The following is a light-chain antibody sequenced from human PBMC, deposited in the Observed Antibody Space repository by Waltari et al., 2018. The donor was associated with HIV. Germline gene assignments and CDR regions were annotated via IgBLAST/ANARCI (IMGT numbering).Light chain of an antibody. J-gene: IGLJ2*01. CDR1: RRPVGGYHF. Sequence: QSALTQPPSASGSPGQSVPIPCPGPRRPVGGYHFSSWYQQHPGKAPKLMIYEVSKRPSGVPDRFSGSKSGNTASLTVSGLQAEDEADYYCSSYAGSSNVVFGGGTKLTVL. CDR3: SSYAGSSNVV. V-gene: IGLV2-8*01. CDR2: EVS.